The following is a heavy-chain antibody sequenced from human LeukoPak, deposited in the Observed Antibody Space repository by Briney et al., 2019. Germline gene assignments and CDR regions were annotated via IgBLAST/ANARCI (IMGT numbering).Heavy chain of an antibody. CDR2: INHSGST. CDR1: GGSFSGYY. CDR3: ARSCHTGYSSSSPTAYPIYYYYYMDV. Sequence: SETLSLTCAVYGGSFSGYYWSWIRQPPGKGLEWIGEINHSGSTNYNPSLKSRVTISVDTSKNQFSLKLSSVTAADTAVYYCARSCHTGYSSSSPTAYPIYYYYYMDVWGKGTTVTVSS. J-gene: IGHJ6*03. D-gene: IGHD6-6*01. V-gene: IGHV4-34*01.